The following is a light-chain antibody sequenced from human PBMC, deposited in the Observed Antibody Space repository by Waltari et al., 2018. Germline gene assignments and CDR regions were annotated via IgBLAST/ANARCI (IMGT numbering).Light chain of an antibody. CDR3: AAWDDSLSGVI. CDR1: SSNIGPYS. J-gene: IGLJ2*01. V-gene: IGLV1-47*01. Sequence: QSVLTQPPSASGTPGQRVTLSCPRSSSNIGPYSASVYQLLPGTAPKPPIYKNGQRPSGVPDRFSASKSGTSASLAISGLRSEDEADYYCAAWDDSLSGVIFGGGTKLTVL. CDR2: KNG.